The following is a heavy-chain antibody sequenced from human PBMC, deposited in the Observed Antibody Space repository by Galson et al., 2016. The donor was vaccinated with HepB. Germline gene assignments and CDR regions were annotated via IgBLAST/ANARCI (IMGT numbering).Heavy chain of an antibody. CDR1: GYTFGSYW. CDR3: ARPQSRCRIRGLYPDAFDI. D-gene: IGHD2-15*01. Sequence: QSGAEVKKPGESLKISCKGSGYTFGSYWIDWVRQMPGKGLEWMGSIYPGDSHTKYSPSFEGQVTISADKSTSTAYLQWSRLRASDTAMYFCARPQSRCRIRGLYPDAFDIWGQGTVVTVSS. V-gene: IGHV5-51*01. J-gene: IGHJ3*02. CDR2: IYPGDSHT.